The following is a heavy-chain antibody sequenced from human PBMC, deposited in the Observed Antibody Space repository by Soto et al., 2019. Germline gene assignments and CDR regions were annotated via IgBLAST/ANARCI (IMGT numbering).Heavy chain of an antibody. Sequence: EVQLVESGGGLVKPGGSLRLSCAASGFTFSNTWMAWLRQAPGKRLEWVGRIKSKTDGGTTDYAAPLKGRFTISRDDSKNILYLQMNSLKTEDTATYYCRSYFDWVRGYWGQGTLVPVSS. J-gene: IGHJ4*02. CDR3: RSYFDWVRGY. V-gene: IGHV3-15*01. D-gene: IGHD3-9*01. CDR2: IKSKTDGGTT. CDR1: GFTFSNTW.